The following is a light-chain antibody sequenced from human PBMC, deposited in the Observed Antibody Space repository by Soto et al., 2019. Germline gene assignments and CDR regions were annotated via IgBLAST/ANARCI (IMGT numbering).Light chain of an antibody. CDR3: SSYTSSSPYV. CDR1: SSDIGGYNS. Sequence: QSALTQPASVSGSPGQSITISCTGASSDIGGYNSVSWYQQHPGKAPKLMIYEVSNRPSGVSNRFSGSKSGNTASLTISGLQAEDEADYYSSSYTSSSPYVFGTGTKVTVL. V-gene: IGLV2-14*01. CDR2: EVS. J-gene: IGLJ1*01.